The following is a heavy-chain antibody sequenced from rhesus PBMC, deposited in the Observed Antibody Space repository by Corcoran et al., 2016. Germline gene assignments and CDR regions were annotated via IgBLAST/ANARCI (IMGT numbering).Heavy chain of an antibody. D-gene: IGHD6-25*01. J-gene: IGHJ4*01. CDR3: AKGGIAAAGSYFDY. CDR1: GYSFTSYW. CDR2: IDPSDSVT. Sequence: EVQLVQSGAEVKRPGESLKISCKTSGYSFTSYWISWVRQMPGKVLEWMGAIDPSDSVTRNNPAFHGQVTVSADKSISTAYLQWSRLKASDTATYYCAKGGIAAAGSYFDYWGQGVLVTVSS. V-gene: IGHV5-20*01.